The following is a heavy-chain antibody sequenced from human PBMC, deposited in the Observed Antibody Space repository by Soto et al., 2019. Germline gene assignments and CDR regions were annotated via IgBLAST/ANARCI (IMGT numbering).Heavy chain of an antibody. Sequence: ASVKVSCKASGYTFTSYYMHWVRQAPGQGLEWMGIINPSGGSTSYAQKFQGRVTMTRDTSTSTVYMELSSLSSEDTAVYYCAGERWQWRADDAFDIWGQGTMVTVSS. D-gene: IGHD6-19*01. V-gene: IGHV1-46*01. CDR2: INPSGGST. CDR1: GYTFTSYY. J-gene: IGHJ3*02. CDR3: AGERWQWRADDAFDI.